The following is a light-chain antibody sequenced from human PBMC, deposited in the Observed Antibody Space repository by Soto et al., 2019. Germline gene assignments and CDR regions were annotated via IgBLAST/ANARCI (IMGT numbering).Light chain of an antibody. V-gene: IGKV1-5*03. CDR3: QQYDKESWT. Sequence: GDRVIITCRASQSISSWLAWYQQKPGKAPNLLIYKASTLKSGVPSRFSGSGSGTEFTLTISSLQPDDFATYYCQQYDKESWTFGQGTKVEIK. J-gene: IGKJ1*01. CDR1: QSISSW. CDR2: KAS.